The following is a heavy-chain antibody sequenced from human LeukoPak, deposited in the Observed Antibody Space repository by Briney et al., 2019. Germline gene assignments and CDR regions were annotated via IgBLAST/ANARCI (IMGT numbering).Heavy chain of an antibody. CDR1: GYTFTNYY. Sequence: ASVKVSCKASGYTFTNYYMHWVRQAPGQGLEWMGIINPSGGSTSYAQKFQGRVTMTRDMSTSTVYMELSNLRSEDTAVYYCARADPLVGATDFDYWGQGTLVTVSS. D-gene: IGHD1-26*01. V-gene: IGHV1-46*01. CDR3: ARADPLVGATDFDY. J-gene: IGHJ4*02. CDR2: INPSGGST.